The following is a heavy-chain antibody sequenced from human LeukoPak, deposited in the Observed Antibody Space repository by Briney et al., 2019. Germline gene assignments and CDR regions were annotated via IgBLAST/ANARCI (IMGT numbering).Heavy chain of an antibody. Sequence: ASVKVSCKASGYTFTGYYMHWVRQAPGQGLEWMGWINPNSGGTNYAQKFQGRVTMTRDTSISTAYMELSRLRSDDTAVYYCARDRYCSSTSCYGPFQNYYYYYMDVWGKGTTVTVSS. CDR1: GYTFTGYY. D-gene: IGHD2-2*01. V-gene: IGHV1-2*02. CDR3: ARDRYCSSTSCYGPFQNYYYYYMDV. J-gene: IGHJ6*03. CDR2: INPNSGGT.